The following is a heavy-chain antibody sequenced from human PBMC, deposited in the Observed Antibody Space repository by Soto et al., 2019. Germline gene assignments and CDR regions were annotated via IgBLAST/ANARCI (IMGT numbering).Heavy chain of an antibody. J-gene: IGHJ3*02. V-gene: IGHV3-21*01. Sequence: GGSXRLSCAASVFTFSLYYMNWVRQAPGKGLEWVSSIRTTSTYTHYADSLKGRFTISRDNAKKLLYLEMDSLRAEDTAVYYCERDDGVSSNKVKEFDIRGQGTKVTV. D-gene: IGHD3-3*01. CDR1: VFTFSLYY. CDR2: IRTTSTYT. CDR3: ERDDGVSSNKVKEFDI.